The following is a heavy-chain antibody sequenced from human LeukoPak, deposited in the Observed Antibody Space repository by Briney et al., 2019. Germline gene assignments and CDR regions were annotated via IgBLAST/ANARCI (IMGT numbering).Heavy chain of an antibody. D-gene: IGHD4-11*01. V-gene: IGHV4-34*01. CDR2: INHSGST. Sequence: SETLSPTCAVYGGSFSGYYWSWVRQPPGKGLEWVGEINHSGSTNYNPSLKSRVTISVATSKNQFSLKLSSVTAADTAVYYCARGSDYSNYVDLDYWGQGTLVTVSS. CDR3: ARGSDYSNYVDLDY. CDR1: GGSFSGYY. J-gene: IGHJ4*02.